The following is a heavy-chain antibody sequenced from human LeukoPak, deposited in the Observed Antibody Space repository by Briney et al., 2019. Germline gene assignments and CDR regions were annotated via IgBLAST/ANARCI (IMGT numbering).Heavy chain of an antibody. Sequence: ASVKVSCKVSGYTLTELSMHWVRQAPGKGLEWMGGFYPEDGETIYAQKFQGRVTMTEDTSTDTAYMELSSLRSEDTAVYYCATVVVTAPGEDYFDYWGQGTLVTVSS. V-gene: IGHV1-24*01. CDR3: ATVVVTAPGEDYFDY. J-gene: IGHJ4*02. D-gene: IGHD2-21*02. CDR2: FYPEDGET. CDR1: GYTLTELS.